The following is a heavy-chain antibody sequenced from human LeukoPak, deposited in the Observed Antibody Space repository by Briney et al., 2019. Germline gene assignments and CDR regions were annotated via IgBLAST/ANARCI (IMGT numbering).Heavy chain of an antibody. Sequence: PGGSLRLSCATSGFTFSKFWMHWVRQAPGRGLAWVSRINPEETTTNYADSVKGRFTISRDNAKNTLYLQMDSLRAEDTAVYSCARGGLEPFDVWGRGTLVTVSS. D-gene: IGHD1-1*01. J-gene: IGHJ3*01. CDR3: ARGGLEPFDV. CDR2: INPEETTT. CDR1: GFTFSKFW. V-gene: IGHV3-74*01.